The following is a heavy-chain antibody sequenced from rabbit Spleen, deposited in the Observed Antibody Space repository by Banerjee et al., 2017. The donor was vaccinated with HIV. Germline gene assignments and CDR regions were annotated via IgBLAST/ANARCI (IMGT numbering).Heavy chain of an antibody. CDR2: IDTGSSGFT. V-gene: IGHV1S40*01. CDR1: GVSFSSNYY. CDR3: ARRDYNAGNYDL. Sequence: QSLEESGGDLVKPGASLTLTCSASGVSFSSNYYMCWVRQAPGKGLEWIACIDTGSSGFTYFASWAKGRFTCSKTSSTTVTLQMTGMTTADTATYFCARRDYNAGNYDLWGPGTLVTVS. D-gene: IGHD2-1*01. J-gene: IGHJ4*01.